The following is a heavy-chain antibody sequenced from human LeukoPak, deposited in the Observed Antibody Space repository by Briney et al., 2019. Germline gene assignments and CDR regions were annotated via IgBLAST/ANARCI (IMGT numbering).Heavy chain of an antibody. CDR1: GFTFSTYW. J-gene: IGHJ4*02. V-gene: IGHV3-7*01. Sequence: GGSLRLSCAASGFTFSTYWMSWVRQAPGKGLEWVANIKQDGSEKYYVDSVKGRFTISRDNAKNSLYLQMNSLRAEDTAMYYCAKDSAGKDYWGQGTLGNGSS. CDR2: IKQDGSEK. CDR3: AKDSAGKDY. D-gene: IGHD6-13*01.